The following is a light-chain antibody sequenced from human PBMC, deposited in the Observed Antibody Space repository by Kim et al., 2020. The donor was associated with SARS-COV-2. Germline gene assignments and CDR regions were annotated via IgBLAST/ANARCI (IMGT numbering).Light chain of an antibody. CDR1: SSNIGTNT. CDR3: ATWDDSLNGPV. Sequence: GQRVTISWSGGSSNIGTNTVTWYQQVPGTAPNLLIYKNNQRPSGVPDRFSGSQSDTSASLAISGLQSEDGTHYYCATWDDSLNGPVFGGGTQLTVL. V-gene: IGLV1-44*01. CDR2: KNN. J-gene: IGLJ2*01.